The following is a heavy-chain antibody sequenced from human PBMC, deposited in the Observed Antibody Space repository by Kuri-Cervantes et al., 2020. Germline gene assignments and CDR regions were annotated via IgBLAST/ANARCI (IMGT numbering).Heavy chain of an antibody. J-gene: IGHJ5*02. Sequence: GSLRLSCTVSGGSIVSGSYYWSWIRQPPGKGLEWIGYIYYSGSTNYNPSLKSRVTISVDTSKNQFSLKLSSVTAADTAVYYCARDSTRGSGWYGWGNAKTYNWFDPWGQGTLVTDSS. CDR2: IYYSGST. D-gene: IGHD6-19*01. V-gene: IGHV4-61*01. CDR1: GGSIVSGSYY. CDR3: ARDSTRGSGWYGWGNAKTYNWFDP.